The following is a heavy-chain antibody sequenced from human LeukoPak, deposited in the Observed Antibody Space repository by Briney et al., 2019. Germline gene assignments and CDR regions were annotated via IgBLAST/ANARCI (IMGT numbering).Heavy chain of an antibody. CDR1: GFTFSSYS. V-gene: IGHV3-21*01. Sequence: GGSLRLSCAASGFTFSSYSMNWVRQAPGKGLEWVSSISSSSSYIYYADSVKGRFTISRDNAKNSLYLQMNSLRAEDTAVYYCARGNDLVAATHSFDYWGQGTLVTVSS. J-gene: IGHJ4*02. CDR2: ISSSSSYI. CDR3: ARGNDLVAATHSFDY. D-gene: IGHD2-15*01.